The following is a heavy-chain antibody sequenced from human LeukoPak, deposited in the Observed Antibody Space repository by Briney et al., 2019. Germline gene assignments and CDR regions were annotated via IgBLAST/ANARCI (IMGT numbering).Heavy chain of an antibody. D-gene: IGHD1-26*01. CDR1: GFTFNRDG. CDR2: IRYDGSNK. J-gene: IGHJ4*02. V-gene: IGHV3-30*02. Sequence: GGSLRLSCAASGFTFNRDGMHWVRQAPGKGLEWVAFIRYDGSNKYYADSVKGRFTISRDNSKNTLYLQMNSLRAEDTAVYYCAKDPLYGSYYWGSHFDYWGQGTLVTVSS. CDR3: AKDPLYGSYYWGSHFDY.